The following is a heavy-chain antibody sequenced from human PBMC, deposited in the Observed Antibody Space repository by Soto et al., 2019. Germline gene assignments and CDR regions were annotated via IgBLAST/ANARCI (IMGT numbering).Heavy chain of an antibody. D-gene: IGHD6-19*01. CDR1: GGSFSPYF. V-gene: IGHV4-34*01. CDR2: INHSGST. J-gene: IGHJ2*01. Sequence: LSETLSLTCAVYGGSFSPYFWSWIRQPPGKGLEWIGEINHSGSTNYNPSLTRRATLSVDTSKNQVSLKLTSVTAADTAVYYCARLASGWQYYYFDFWGRGTPVTVSS. CDR3: ARLASGWQYYYFDF.